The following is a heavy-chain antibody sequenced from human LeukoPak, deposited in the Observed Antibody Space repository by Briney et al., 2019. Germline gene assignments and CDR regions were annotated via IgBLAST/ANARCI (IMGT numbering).Heavy chain of an antibody. Sequence: GGSLRLSCAASGFTFSSYWMSWVRQAPGKGLEWVANIKEDGSEKYYVDSVKGRFTISRDNAKSSLYLQMNSLRAEDTAVYYCAKDQSDCSGGSCYSGYWGQGTLVTVSS. CDR3: AKDQSDCSGGSCYSGY. CDR2: IKEDGSEK. J-gene: IGHJ4*02. CDR1: GFTFSSYW. V-gene: IGHV3-7*01. D-gene: IGHD2-15*01.